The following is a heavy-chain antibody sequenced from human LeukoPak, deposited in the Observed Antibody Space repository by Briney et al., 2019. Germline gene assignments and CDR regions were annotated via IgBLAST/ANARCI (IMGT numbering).Heavy chain of an antibody. CDR3: AREYPRVGATKGSVFDY. Sequence: PSQTLSLTCTVSGGSISRGDYSWRWIRQPPGKGLEWIGYIYYSGSTYYNPSLKSRVTISVHTPKNQFSLKLSSVTAADTAVYSCAREYPRVGATKGSVFDYWGQGTLVTVSS. J-gene: IGHJ4*02. V-gene: IGHV4-30-4*01. CDR1: GGSISRGDYS. CDR2: IYYSGST. D-gene: IGHD1-26*01.